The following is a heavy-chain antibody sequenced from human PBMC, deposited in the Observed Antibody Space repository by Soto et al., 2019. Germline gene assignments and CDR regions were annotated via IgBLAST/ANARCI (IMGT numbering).Heavy chain of an antibody. V-gene: IGHV3-48*01. CDR3: ARGEGSSYDRLYKWFDP. CDR2: ISSSSSTI. Sequence: GGSLRLSCAASGFTFSSYSMNWVRQAPGKGLEWVSYISSSSSTIYYADSVKGRFTISRDNAKNSLYLQMNSLRAEDTAVYYCARGEGSSYDRLYKWFDPWGQGTLVTVSS. CDR1: GFTFSSYS. D-gene: IGHD6-13*01. J-gene: IGHJ5*02.